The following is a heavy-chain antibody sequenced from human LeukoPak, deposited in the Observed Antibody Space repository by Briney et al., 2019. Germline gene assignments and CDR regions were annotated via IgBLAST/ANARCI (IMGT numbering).Heavy chain of an antibody. D-gene: IGHD5-18*01. J-gene: IGHJ4*02. CDR1: GFTFSSYS. V-gene: IGHV3-21*01. CDR3: ARTPGGLYSSLDY. Sequence: GGSLRLSCAASGFTFSSYSMNWVRQALGKGLECVSSISSSSSYIYYADSVKGRSTISRDNAKNSLYMQMNSLRAEDTAVYYCARTPGGLYSSLDYWGQGTLVTVSS. CDR2: ISSSSSYI.